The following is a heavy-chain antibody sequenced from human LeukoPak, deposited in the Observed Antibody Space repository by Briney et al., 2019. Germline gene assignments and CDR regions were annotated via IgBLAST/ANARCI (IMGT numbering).Heavy chain of an antibody. J-gene: IGHJ4*02. D-gene: IGHD4/OR15-4a*01. Sequence: GGSLRLSCAASGFTFSSYSMNWVRQAPGKGLEWVSYISSSSSTIYYADSVKGRFTISRDNAKNSLYPQMNSLRAEDTAVYYCARGTSFDYWGQGTLVTVSS. CDR3: ARGTSFDY. CDR1: GFTFSSYS. CDR2: ISSSSSTI. V-gene: IGHV3-48*01.